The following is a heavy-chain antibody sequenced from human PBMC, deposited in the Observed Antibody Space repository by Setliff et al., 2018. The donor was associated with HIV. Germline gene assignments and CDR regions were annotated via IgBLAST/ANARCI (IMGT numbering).Heavy chain of an antibody. CDR3: ARDLPLPGIAVAASMGRDYYYSMDV. CDR2: INTETGNP. CDR1: GYTLTTYG. Sequence: GASVKVSCKASGYTLTTYGISWVRQAPGQGPEWMGWINTETGNPMYAQGFRGRLVFSLDTSVNTAYLQVSSLETEDTAVYYCARDLPLPGIAVAASMGRDYYYSMDVWGQGTTVTVSS. D-gene: IGHD6-19*01. V-gene: IGHV7-4-1*02. J-gene: IGHJ6*02.